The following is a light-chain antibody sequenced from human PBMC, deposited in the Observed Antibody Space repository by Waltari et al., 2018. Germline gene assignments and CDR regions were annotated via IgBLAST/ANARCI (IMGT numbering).Light chain of an antibody. CDR3: QQSYSTPPFT. Sequence: DIQMTQSPSSLSASVGDRVTSTCRASQSISSYLNWFQQKPGKAPKLLIYASSSLQSGVPSRFSGSGSETDFTLTISSLQPEDFATYYCQQSYSTPPFTFGPGTKVDIK. CDR2: ASS. CDR1: QSISSY. V-gene: IGKV1-39*01. J-gene: IGKJ3*01.